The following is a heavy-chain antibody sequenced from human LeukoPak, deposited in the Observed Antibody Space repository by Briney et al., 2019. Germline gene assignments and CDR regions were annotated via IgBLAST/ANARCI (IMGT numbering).Heavy chain of an antibody. CDR2: ISGSGGSA. CDR3: AKGSGTIDY. V-gene: IGHV3-23*01. J-gene: IGHJ4*02. CDR1: GLIFSNYA. D-gene: IGHD1/OR15-1a*01. Sequence: PGGSLRLSCAASGLIFSNYAMNWVRQAPGKGLEWVSAISGSGGSAYYADSVKGRFTISRDNSKNTLYLQMNSLRAEDTAVYYCAKGSGTIDYWGQGTLVTVSS.